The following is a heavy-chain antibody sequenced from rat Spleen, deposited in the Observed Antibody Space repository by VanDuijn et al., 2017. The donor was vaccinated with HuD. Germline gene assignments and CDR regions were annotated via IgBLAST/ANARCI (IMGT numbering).Heavy chain of an antibody. CDR2: INSAGNT. J-gene: IGHJ3*01. Sequence: EVQLQESGPGPVKVSESLSLTCSVTGHSITSSYRWNWIRKFPGNKLEWMGYINSAGNTLYNPSLKSRISITRDTSKNQFFLQVNSVTTEDTATYYCARVGTRVSRFAYWGQGTLVTVSS. CDR1: GHSITSSYR. V-gene: IGHV3-3*01. CDR3: ARVGTRVSRFAY. D-gene: IGHD1-4*01.